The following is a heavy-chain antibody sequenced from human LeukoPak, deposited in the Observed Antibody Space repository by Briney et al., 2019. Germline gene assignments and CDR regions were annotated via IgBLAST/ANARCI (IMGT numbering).Heavy chain of an antibody. J-gene: IGHJ4*02. CDR1: GGSISSGGYY. V-gene: IGHV4-31*03. Sequence: PSETLSLTCTVSGGSISSGGYYWSWIRQHPEKGLEWIGYIYYSGSTYYNPSLKSRVTISVDTSKNQFSLKLSSVTAADTAVYYCARVTYYYDSSGYSPVDYWGQGTLVTVSS. CDR2: IYYSGST. CDR3: ARVTYYYDSSGYSPVDY. D-gene: IGHD3-22*01.